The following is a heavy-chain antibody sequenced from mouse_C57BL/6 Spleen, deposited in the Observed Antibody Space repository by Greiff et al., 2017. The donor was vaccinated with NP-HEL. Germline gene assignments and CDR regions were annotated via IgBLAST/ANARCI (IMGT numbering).Heavy chain of an antibody. CDR3: ARSVYYYGSSYPDY. CDR1: GYTFTSYW. V-gene: IGHV1-64*01. CDR2: IHPNSGST. D-gene: IGHD1-1*01. J-gene: IGHJ2*01. Sequence: QVQLQQSGAELVKPGASVKLSCKASGYTFTSYWMHWVKQRPGQGLEWIGMIHPNSGSTNYNEKFKSKATLTVDKSSSTAYMQLSSLTSEDSAVYYCARSVYYYGSSYPDYWGQGTTLTVSS.